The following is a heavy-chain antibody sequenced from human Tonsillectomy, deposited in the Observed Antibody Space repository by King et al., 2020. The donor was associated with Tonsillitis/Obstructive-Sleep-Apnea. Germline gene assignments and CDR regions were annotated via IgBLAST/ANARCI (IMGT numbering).Heavy chain of an antibody. J-gene: IGHJ4*02. CDR3: VGSAVGDY. Sequence: VKLVESGGNLVQPGESLRLSCAASGFTFSKYWMHWVRQAPGEGLVWVSRIKSDGTTTIYADSVRGRFTISRDNAKNTLYLQMNSLRVEDTAVYYCVGSAVGDYWGQGTLVTVSS. D-gene: IGHD1-26*01. V-gene: IGHV3-74*01. CDR1: GFTFSKYW. CDR2: IKSDGTTT.